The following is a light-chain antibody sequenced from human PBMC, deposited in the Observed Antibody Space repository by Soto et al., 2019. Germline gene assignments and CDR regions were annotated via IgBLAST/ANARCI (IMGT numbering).Light chain of an antibody. Sequence: EIALTQSPGTLSLSPGERATLSCRASQSVSRSYLAWYQQKPGQSPRLLIYGVSTRATGIPDRFSGSGSGTDFTFTINRLEPEDFAVYYCHEYGTFGQGTKVEIK. V-gene: IGKV3-20*01. CDR1: QSVSRSY. CDR2: GVS. J-gene: IGKJ1*01. CDR3: HEYGT.